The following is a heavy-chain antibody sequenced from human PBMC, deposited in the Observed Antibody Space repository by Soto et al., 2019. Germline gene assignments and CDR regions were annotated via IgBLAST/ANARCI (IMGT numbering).Heavy chain of an antibody. CDR2: IWYDGSNK. Sequence: PGGSLRLSCAASGFTFSSYGMHWVRQAPGKGLEWVAVIWYDGSNKYYADSVKGRFTISRDNSKNTLYLQMNSLRAEDTAVYYCARDSLYFGVVITTLDYWGQGTLVTVSS. V-gene: IGHV3-33*01. CDR3: ARDSLYFGVVITTLDY. J-gene: IGHJ4*02. CDR1: GFTFSSYG. D-gene: IGHD3-3*01.